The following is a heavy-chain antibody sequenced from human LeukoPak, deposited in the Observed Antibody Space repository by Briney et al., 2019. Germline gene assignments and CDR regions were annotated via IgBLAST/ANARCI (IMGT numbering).Heavy chain of an antibody. J-gene: IGHJ6*03. CDR2: IIPIFGTA. CDR1: GGTFSSYA. V-gene: IGHV1-69*05. D-gene: IGHD4-17*01. Sequence: SVKVSCKASGGTFSSYAISWVRQAPGQGLEWMGRIIPIFGTANYAQKFQGRVTITTDESTSTAYMELSSLRSEDTAVYYCTRCTTDYYYMDVWGKGTTVTVSS. CDR3: TRCTTDYYYMDV.